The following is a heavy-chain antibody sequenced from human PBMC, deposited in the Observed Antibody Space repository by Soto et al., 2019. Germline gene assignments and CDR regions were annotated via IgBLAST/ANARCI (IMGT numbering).Heavy chain of an antibody. V-gene: IGHV4-31*03. CDR1: GGSISSGGYY. J-gene: IGHJ6*02. CDR3: AAYYDSSGWTAYYYYGMDV. Sequence: PSETLSLTCTVSGGSISSGGYYWSWIRQHPGKGLEWIGYIYYSGSTYYNPSLKSRVTISVDTSKNQFSLKLSSVTAADTAVYYCAAYYDSSGWTAYYYYGMDVWGQGTTVTVSS. CDR2: IYYSGST. D-gene: IGHD3-22*01.